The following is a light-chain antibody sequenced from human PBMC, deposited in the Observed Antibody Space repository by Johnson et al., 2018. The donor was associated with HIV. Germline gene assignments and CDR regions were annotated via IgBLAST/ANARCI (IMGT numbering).Light chain of an antibody. Sequence: QSVLTQAPSASGTPGQRVAISCSGSASNVGSNTVNWYQQLPGTAPKLLIYSDDQRPSGVPDRFSGSKSGTSASLAISGLQSEDEADYYCAAWDDSLNGLYVCGTGAKVTVL. CDR3: AAWDDSLNGLYV. CDR1: ASNVGSNT. V-gene: IGLV1-44*01. J-gene: IGLJ1*01. CDR2: SDD.